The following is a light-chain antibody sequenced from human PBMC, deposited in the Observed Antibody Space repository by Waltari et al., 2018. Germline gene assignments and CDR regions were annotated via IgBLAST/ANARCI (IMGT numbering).Light chain of an antibody. CDR1: KSVSRT. CDR3: QKYGSLPAT. V-gene: IGKV3-20*01. CDR2: DAS. Sequence: EVVLTQSPGTLSLSPGERATLSCRASKSVSRTLAWYKQKPGQSPRLLIYDASSRATGIPDRFSGGGSGTDFRLTISRLEPEDFAVYYCQKYGSLPATFGQGTKVEIK. J-gene: IGKJ1*01.